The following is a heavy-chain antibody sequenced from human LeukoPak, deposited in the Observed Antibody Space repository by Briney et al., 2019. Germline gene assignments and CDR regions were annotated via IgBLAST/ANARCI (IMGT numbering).Heavy chain of an antibody. CDR3: SLARSEYHYGMDV. V-gene: IGHV6-1*01. J-gene: IGHJ6*02. CDR1: GDSVSSISVA. Sequence: SRTLSLTCAISGDSVSSISVAWNWIRQPPSRGLEWLGRTYYRSKWYYEYAVSVKSRINISPDTFKNQFSLQLTSVTPEDTAVYYCSLARSEYHYGMDVWGQGTTVTVSS. CDR2: TYYRSKWYY.